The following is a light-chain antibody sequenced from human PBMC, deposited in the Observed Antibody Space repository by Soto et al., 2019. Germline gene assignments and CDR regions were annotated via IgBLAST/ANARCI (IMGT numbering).Light chain of an antibody. V-gene: IGKV3-20*01. CDR1: QSFSSGY. Sequence: EIVLTQSPGTLSLSPGERATLSCRASQSFSSGYLAWYQHKPGQAPRLLIYGASTRATGIPDRFSGSGSGTDFTLTISRLEPEDFVVYYCQQYDRSPETFGQGTKVEIK. J-gene: IGKJ1*01. CDR3: QQYDRSPET. CDR2: GAS.